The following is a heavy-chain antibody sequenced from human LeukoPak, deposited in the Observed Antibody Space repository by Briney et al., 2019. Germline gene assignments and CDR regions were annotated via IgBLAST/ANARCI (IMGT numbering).Heavy chain of an antibody. J-gene: IGHJ3*02. D-gene: IGHD2-2*01. CDR2: IYYSGST. Sequence: SETLSLTCTVSGGSTSSSSYYWGWIRQPPGKGLEWIGSIYYSGSTYYNPSLKSRVTISVDTSKNQFSLKLSSVTAADTAVYYCARHYPLGYCSSTSCLGAFDIWGQGTMVTVSS. V-gene: IGHV4-39*01. CDR3: ARHYPLGYCSSTSCLGAFDI. CDR1: GGSTSSSSYY.